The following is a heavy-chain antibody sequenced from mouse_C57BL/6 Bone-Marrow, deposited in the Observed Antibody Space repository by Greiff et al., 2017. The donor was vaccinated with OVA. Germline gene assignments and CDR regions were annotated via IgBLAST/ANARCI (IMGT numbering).Heavy chain of an antibody. Sequence: DVQLQQSGPELVKPGASVKISCKASGYTFTDYYMNWVKQSHGKSLEWIGDINPNNGGTSYNQKFKGKATLTVDKSSSTAYMELRSLTSEDSAVYYCARSPIYYYGSRDYWGQGTTLTVSS. D-gene: IGHD1-1*01. J-gene: IGHJ2*01. V-gene: IGHV1-26*01. CDR1: GYTFTDYY. CDR3: ARSPIYYYGSRDY. CDR2: INPNNGGT.